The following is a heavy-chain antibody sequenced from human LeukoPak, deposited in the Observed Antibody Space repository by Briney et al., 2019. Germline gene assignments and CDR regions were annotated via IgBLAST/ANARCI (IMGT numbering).Heavy chain of an antibody. V-gene: IGHV4-34*01. CDR2: INHSGST. Sequence: SETLSLTCAVYGGSFSGYYWSWIRQPPGKGLEWIGEINHSGSTNYNPSLKSRVTISGDTSKNQFSLTLSSVTAADTAVYYCARDRHWTNDWVFDYWGQGALVTVSS. J-gene: IGHJ4*02. CDR1: GGSFSGYY. D-gene: IGHD1/OR15-1a*01. CDR3: ARDRHWTNDWVFDY.